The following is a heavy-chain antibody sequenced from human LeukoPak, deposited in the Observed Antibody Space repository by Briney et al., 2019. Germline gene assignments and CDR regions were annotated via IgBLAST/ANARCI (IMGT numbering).Heavy chain of an antibody. CDR1: GFSFSNYA. V-gene: IGHV3-30*01. CDR3: ARERGGTNLGMYV. J-gene: IGHJ6*02. Sequence: AGGSLRLSCAASGFSFSNYAMHWVRQAPGKGLEWVAVISHDENHKYYADSVKGRFTISRDNPKNTLYLEMNSLRPEDTAVYYCARERGGTNLGMYVWGQGTTVTVSS. CDR2: ISHDENHK. D-gene: IGHD2-15*01.